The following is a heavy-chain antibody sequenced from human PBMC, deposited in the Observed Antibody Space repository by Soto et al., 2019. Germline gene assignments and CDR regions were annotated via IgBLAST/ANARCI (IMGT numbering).Heavy chain of an antibody. D-gene: IGHD3-3*01. J-gene: IGHJ4*02. CDR2: ISYDGSNK. CDR1: GFTFSSYA. Sequence: GGSLRLSCAASGFTFSSYAMHWVRQAPGKGLEWVAVISYDGSNKYYADSVKGRFTISRDNSKNTLYLQMNSLRAEDTAVYYCARDGRVWRYYDFWSGYLDYWGQGTLVTVSS. V-gene: IGHV3-30-3*01. CDR3: ARDGRVWRYYDFWSGYLDY.